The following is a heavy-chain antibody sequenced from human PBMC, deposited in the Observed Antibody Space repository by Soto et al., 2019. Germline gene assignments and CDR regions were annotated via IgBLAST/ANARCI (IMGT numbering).Heavy chain of an antibody. D-gene: IGHD3-10*01. CDR2: IIPIVGEP. CDR3: ARAYGSGSYRHFDY. V-gene: IGHV1-69*08. J-gene: IGHJ4*02. Sequence: QVQLVQSGAEVKKPGSSVKVSCKASGGTFSSYTFSWVRQAPGQGLEWMGRIIPIVGEPNYAQKFQGRVTITADKSTSTAYMELSSLRSEDTAVYYCARAYGSGSYRHFDYWGQGTLVTVSS. CDR1: GGTFSSYT.